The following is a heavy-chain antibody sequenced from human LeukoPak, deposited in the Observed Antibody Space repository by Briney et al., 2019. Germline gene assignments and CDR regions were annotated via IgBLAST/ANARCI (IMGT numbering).Heavy chain of an antibody. CDR3: ARDGHSSAGYVDY. CDR2: ISSSSSYI. V-gene: IGHV3-21*01. J-gene: IGHJ4*02. Sequence: GGSLRLSCAASGFTFSSYSMNWVRQAPGKGLEWVSSISSSSSYIYYADSVKGRFTISRDSAKNSLYLQMNSLRAEDTAVYYCARDGHSSAGYVDYWGQGTLVTVSS. CDR1: GFTFSSYS. D-gene: IGHD6-13*01.